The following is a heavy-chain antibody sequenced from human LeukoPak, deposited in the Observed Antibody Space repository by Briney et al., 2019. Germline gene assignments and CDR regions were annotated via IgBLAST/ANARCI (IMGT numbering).Heavy chain of an antibody. V-gene: IGHV3-23*01. CDR1: GFTFSSYA. CDR3: AKVKPTYSSSYYYFDY. J-gene: IGHJ4*02. D-gene: IGHD6-13*01. Sequence: GGSLRLSCAASGFTFSSYAMSWVRQAPGKGLEWVSAISGSGGSTYYADSVKGRFTISRDNSKNTLYLQMNSLRAEDTAVYYCAKVKPTYSSSYYYFDYWGQGTLVTVSS. CDR2: ISGSGGST.